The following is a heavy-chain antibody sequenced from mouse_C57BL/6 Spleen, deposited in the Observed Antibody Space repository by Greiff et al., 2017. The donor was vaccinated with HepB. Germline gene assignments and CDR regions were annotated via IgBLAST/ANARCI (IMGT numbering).Heavy chain of an antibody. V-gene: IGHV14-1*01. CDR3: TTCYYGSGGYFDV. D-gene: IGHD1-1*01. Sequence: VQLQQSGAELVRPGASVKLSCTASGFNIKDYYMHWVKQRPEQGLEWIGRIDPEDGDTEYAPKFQGKATMTADTSSNTAYLQLSSLTSEDTAVYYCTTCYYGSGGYFDVWGTGTTVTVSS. J-gene: IGHJ1*03. CDR2: IDPEDGDT. CDR1: GFNIKDYY.